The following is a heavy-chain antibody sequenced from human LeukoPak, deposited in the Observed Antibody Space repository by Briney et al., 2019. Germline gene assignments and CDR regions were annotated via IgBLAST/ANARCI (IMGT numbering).Heavy chain of an antibody. CDR3: ARSRSGYSYDHAAFEI. D-gene: IGHD5-18*01. V-gene: IGHV4-59*01. CDR2: IDYRGST. CDR1: GDSISTYY. Sequence: SETLSLTCTVSGDSISTYYWSWIRQPPGKGLEWIAYIDYRGSTTYNPSLRSRVTISVDTSRNQFSLKLYSVAAADTAVYYCARSRSGYSYDHAAFEIWGQGTMVTVSS. J-gene: IGHJ3*02.